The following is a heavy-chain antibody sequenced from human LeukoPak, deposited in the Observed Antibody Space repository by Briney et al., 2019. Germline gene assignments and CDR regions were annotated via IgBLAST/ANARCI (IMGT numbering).Heavy chain of an antibody. CDR3: ARDRGSNWGSYYYYGMDV. CDR2: IYYSGST. CDR1: GGSISSYY. J-gene: IGHJ6*02. Sequence: PSETLSLTCTVSGGSISSYYWSWIRQPPGKGLEWIGYIYYSGSTNYNPSLKSRVTISVDTSKNQFSLELSSVTAADTAVYYCARDRGSNWGSYYYYGMDVWGQGTTVTVSS. D-gene: IGHD7-27*01. V-gene: IGHV4-59*01.